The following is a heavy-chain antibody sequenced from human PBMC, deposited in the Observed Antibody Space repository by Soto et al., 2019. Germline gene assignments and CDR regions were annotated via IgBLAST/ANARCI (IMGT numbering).Heavy chain of an antibody. CDR2: FNGNGGLT. J-gene: IGHJ5*02. Sequence: GGSLRLSCATSGFTFSSYAMTWVRQAPGKGLEWVSTFNGNGGLTYYADSVKGRFTISRDNSKKTLYLQMDSLRAEDTAIYYCAKDNSLHWFDPWGQGTLVTVSS. D-gene: IGHD2-15*01. V-gene: IGHV3-23*01. CDR1: GFTFSSYA. CDR3: AKDNSLHWFDP.